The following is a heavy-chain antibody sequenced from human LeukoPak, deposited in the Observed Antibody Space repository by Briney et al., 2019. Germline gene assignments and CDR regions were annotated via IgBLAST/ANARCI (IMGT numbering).Heavy chain of an antibody. J-gene: IGHJ4*02. CDR3: ARSLLTTVVTLGY. Sequence: SETLSLTCAVYGGSFSAYYWSWIRQPPGKGLEWIGYIYYSGSTNYNPSLKSRVTISVDTSKNQFSLKLSSVTAADTAVYYCARSLLTTVVTLGYWGQGTLVTVSS. CDR2: IYYSGST. CDR1: GGSFSAYY. V-gene: IGHV4-59*01. D-gene: IGHD4-23*01.